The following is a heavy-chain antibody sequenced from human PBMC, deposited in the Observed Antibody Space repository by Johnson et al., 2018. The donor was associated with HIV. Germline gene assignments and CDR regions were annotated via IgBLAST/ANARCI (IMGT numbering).Heavy chain of an antibody. Sequence: VQLVESGGGLVQPGGSLRLSCAASGFNFSSYWMHWVRQAPGKGLVWVSRINSDGSSTSYADSVKGRFTISRDNAKNSLYLQMNSLRDEDTAVYYCVREGPSERAGFDIWGQGTMVTVSS. CDR2: INSDGSST. CDR1: GFNFSSYW. J-gene: IGHJ3*02. CDR3: VREGPSERAGFDI. V-gene: IGHV3-74*01.